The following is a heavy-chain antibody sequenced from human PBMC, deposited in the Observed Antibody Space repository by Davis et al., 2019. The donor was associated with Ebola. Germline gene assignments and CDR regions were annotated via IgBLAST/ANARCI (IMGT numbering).Heavy chain of an antibody. J-gene: IGHJ4*02. CDR1: GYSFTSYW. CDR3: ARVASLVSGARGFDS. CDR2: IYPGDSDT. V-gene: IGHV5-51*01. D-gene: IGHD2-15*01. Sequence: GESLKISCRGSGYSFTSYWISWVRQLPGKGLEWMGIIYPGDSDTRYSPSFQGQVTISADKSINTAYLQWTSLTASDTAMYYCARVASLVSGARGFDSWGQGTLVTVSS.